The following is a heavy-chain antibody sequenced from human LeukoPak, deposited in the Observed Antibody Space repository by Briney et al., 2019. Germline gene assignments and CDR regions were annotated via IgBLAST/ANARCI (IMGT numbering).Heavy chain of an antibody. CDR3: ARPSTSP. CDR2: ISYDGSNK. CDR1: GFTFSSYA. D-gene: IGHD5/OR15-5a*01. J-gene: IGHJ5*02. V-gene: IGHV3-30-3*01. Sequence: GGSLRLSCAASGFTFSSYAMHWVRQAPGKGLEWVAVISYDGSNKYYADSVRGRFTISRDNSKNTLYLQMNSLRAEDTAVYYCARPSTSPWGQGTLVTVSS.